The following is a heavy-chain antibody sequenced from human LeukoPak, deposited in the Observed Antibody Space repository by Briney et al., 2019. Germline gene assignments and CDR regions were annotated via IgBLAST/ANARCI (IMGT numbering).Heavy chain of an antibody. CDR1: GGSISSGSYY. CDR2: IYTSGST. CDR3: AGGKGGGLQLERRRGPYNWFDP. V-gene: IGHV4-61*02. D-gene: IGHD1-1*01. J-gene: IGHJ5*02. Sequence: PSETLSLTCTVSGGSISSGSYYWSWIRQPAGKGLEWIGRIYTSGSTNYNPSLKSRVTISVDTSKNQFSLKLSSVTAADTAVYYCAGGKGGGLQLERRRGPYNWFDPWGQGTLVTVSS.